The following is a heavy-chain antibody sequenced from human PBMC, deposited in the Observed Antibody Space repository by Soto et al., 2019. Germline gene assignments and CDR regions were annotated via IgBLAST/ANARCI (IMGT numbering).Heavy chain of an antibody. CDR3: AKGYCSSTSCSPRGVFGVAHYYYYMDV. CDR1: GYTFTSYA. CDR2: INAGNGNT. D-gene: IGHD2-2*01. V-gene: IGHV1-3*01. Sequence: ASVKVSCKAAGYTFTSYAMHWVRQAPGQRLEWMGWINAGNGNTKYSQKFQGRVTITRDTSASTAYMELSSLRSEDTAVYYCAKGYCSSTSCSPRGVFGVAHYYYYMDVWGKGTTVTVSS. J-gene: IGHJ6*03.